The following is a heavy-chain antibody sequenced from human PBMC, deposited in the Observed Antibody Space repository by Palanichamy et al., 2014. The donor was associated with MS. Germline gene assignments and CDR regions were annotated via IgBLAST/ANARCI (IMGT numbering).Heavy chain of an antibody. V-gene: IGHV3-43*02. J-gene: IGHJ4*02. D-gene: IGHD2-21*01. CDR3: AKDFRPYGDFSGDFGC. Sequence: EVQLVESGGGVGQPGGSLRLSCAASGFTFDDYAMHWVRLAPGRGLEWVSLITGDGATTYYADSVKGRFTISRDNSKNSLYLQMNSLRTEDTALYYCAKDFRPYGDFSGDFGCWGQGTLVTVSS. CDR2: ITGDGATT. CDR1: GFTFDDYA.